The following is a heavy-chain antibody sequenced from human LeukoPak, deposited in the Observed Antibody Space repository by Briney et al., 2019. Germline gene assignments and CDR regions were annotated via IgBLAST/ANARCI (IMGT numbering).Heavy chain of an antibody. Sequence: PSETLSLACTVSGGSISSSSYYWGWIRQPPGKGLEWIGSIYYSGSTYYNPSLRSRVTISVDTSKSQFSLKLSSVTAADTAVYSCARHRMYYYDSSGRGVADAFDIWGQGTMVTVSS. CDR3: ARHRMYYYDSSGRGVADAFDI. CDR1: GGSISSSSYY. J-gene: IGHJ3*02. D-gene: IGHD3-22*01. CDR2: IYYSGST. V-gene: IGHV4-39*01.